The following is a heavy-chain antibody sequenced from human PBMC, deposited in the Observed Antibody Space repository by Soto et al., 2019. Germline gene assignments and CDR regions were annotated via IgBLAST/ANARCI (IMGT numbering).Heavy chain of an antibody. CDR2: IHVSGST. CDR3: ARDGHGMDV. CDR1: GGSVSSGSYQ. Sequence: PSETLSLTCTVSGGSVSSGSYQWTWIRQPPGKGLERIGYIHVSGSTNDNPSLKGRVTMSIDTSKNQFSLKLRSVTAADTAVYYCARDGHGMDVWGQGTKVTVSS. V-gene: IGHV4-61*01. J-gene: IGHJ6*02.